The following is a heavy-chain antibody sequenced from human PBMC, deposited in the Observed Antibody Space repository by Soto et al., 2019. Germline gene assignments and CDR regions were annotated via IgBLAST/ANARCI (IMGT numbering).Heavy chain of an antibody. CDR2: IYYSGST. CDR1: CWSTTSYY. Sequence: SGTPSLTRPVSCWSTTSYYWGWIRQPPGKGLEWIGYIYYSGSTNYNPSLKSRVTISVDTSKNQFSLKLSSVTAADTAVYYCARWYGDYAYWGQGTLVTVSS. J-gene: IGHJ4*02. CDR3: ARWYGDYAY. D-gene: IGHD4-17*01. V-gene: IGHV4-59*01.